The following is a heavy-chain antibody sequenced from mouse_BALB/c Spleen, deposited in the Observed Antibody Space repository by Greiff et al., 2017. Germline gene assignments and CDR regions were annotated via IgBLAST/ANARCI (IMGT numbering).Heavy chain of an antibody. V-gene: IGHV3-2*02. CDR2: ISYSGST. CDR1: GYSITSDYA. CDR3: ARCPAYDYDGYYYAMDY. Sequence: EVQLQESGPGLVKPSQSLSLTCTVTGYSITSDYAWNWIRQFPGNKLEWMGYISYSGSTSYNPSLKSRISITRDTSKNQFFLQLNSVTTEDTATYYCARCPAYDYDGYYYAMDYWGQGTSVTVSS. D-gene: IGHD2-4*01. J-gene: IGHJ4*01.